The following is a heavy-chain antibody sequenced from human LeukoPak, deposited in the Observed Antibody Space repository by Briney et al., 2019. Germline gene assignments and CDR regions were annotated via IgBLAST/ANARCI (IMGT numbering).Heavy chain of an antibody. Sequence: GGSLRLSCAASGFTFDNYAMHWVRQAPGKGLEWVSYINWNSGSIDYADSVKGRFTISRDNAKNSLYLQMNSLRAEDTALYYCARGGGSGSSYYFDQWGQGTLVTVSS. D-gene: IGHD3-10*01. CDR1: GFTFDNYA. V-gene: IGHV3-9*01. CDR3: ARGGGSGSSYYFDQ. J-gene: IGHJ4*02. CDR2: INWNSGSI.